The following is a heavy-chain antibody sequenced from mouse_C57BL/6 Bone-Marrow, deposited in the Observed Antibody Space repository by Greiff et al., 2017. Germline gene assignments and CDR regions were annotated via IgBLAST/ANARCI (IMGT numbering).Heavy chain of an antibody. CDR2: IDPSDSYT. J-gene: IGHJ2*01. V-gene: IGHV1-69*01. CDR3: ARDGYYSYYIDY. D-gene: IGHD2-3*01. CDR1: GYTFTSYW. Sequence: QVQLQQPGAELVMPGASVKLSCKASGYTFTSYWMPWVKQRPGQGLEWIGEIDPSDSYTNYNQKFKGKSTLTVDKSSSTAYMQLSSLTSEDSAVYYCARDGYYSYYIDYWGQGTTLTVSS.